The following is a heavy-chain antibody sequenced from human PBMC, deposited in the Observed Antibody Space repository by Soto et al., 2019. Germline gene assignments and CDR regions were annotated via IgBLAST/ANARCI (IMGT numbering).Heavy chain of an antibody. J-gene: IGHJ4*02. V-gene: IGHV3-48*02. D-gene: IGHD1-1*01. CDR2: ISSGGTSP. Sequence: HPGGSLRLSCAASGFTFTTYGLNWVRQAPGKGLEWVSYISSGGTSPYYADSVKGRFTISRDNAKNSVSLQMNSLRDEDTAVYYCVRDFRSNSPFDYWGPGTLVTVSS. CDR3: VRDFRSNSPFDY. CDR1: GFTFTTYG.